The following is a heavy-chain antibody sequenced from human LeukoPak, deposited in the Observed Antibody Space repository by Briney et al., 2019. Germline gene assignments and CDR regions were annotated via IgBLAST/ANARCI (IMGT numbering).Heavy chain of an antibody. CDR3: AGVQEWFGELLYRIFDY. D-gene: IGHD3-10*01. CDR2: IYYSGST. J-gene: IGHJ4*02. Sequence: SETLSLTCTVSGGSISSGGYYWSWIRQHPGKGLEWIGYIYYSGSTYYNPSLKSRVTISVDTSKNQFSLKLSSVTAADTAVYYCAGVQEWFGELLYRIFDYWGQGTLVTVSS. CDR1: GGSISSGGYY. V-gene: IGHV4-31*03.